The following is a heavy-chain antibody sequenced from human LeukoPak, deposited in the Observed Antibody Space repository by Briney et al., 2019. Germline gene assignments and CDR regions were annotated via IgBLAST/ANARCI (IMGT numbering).Heavy chain of an antibody. CDR1: GYTFTSYG. J-gene: IGHJ4*02. Sequence: ASVKVSRKASGYTFTSYGISWVRQAPGQGLEWMGWISAYNGNTNYAQKLQGRVTMTTDTSTSTAYMELRSLRSDDTAVYYCARLGLSSSWYGAHDYWGQGTLVTVSS. D-gene: IGHD6-13*01. CDR2: ISAYNGNT. V-gene: IGHV1-18*01. CDR3: ARLGLSSSWYGAHDY.